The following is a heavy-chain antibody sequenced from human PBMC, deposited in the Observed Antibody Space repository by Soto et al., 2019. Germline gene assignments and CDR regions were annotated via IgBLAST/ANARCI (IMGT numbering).Heavy chain of an antibody. Sequence: SETLSLTCTVSGGSISSSSYYWGWIRQPPGKGLEWIGSIYYSGSTYYNPSLKSRVTISVDTSKNQFSLKLSSVTAADTAVYYCAHNYGDYANWFDPWGQGTLVTVSS. D-gene: IGHD4-17*01. CDR2: IYYSGST. CDR1: GGSISSSSYY. CDR3: AHNYGDYANWFDP. J-gene: IGHJ5*02. V-gene: IGHV4-39*01.